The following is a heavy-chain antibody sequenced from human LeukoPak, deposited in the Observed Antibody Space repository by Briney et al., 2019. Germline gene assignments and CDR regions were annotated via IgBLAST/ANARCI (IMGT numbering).Heavy chain of an antibody. CDR3: AKDSVLLWFGEYPRALDY. J-gene: IGHJ4*02. D-gene: IGHD3-10*01. V-gene: IGHV3-30*02. CDR1: GFTLSSYG. CDR2: IRYDGSNK. Sequence: GGSLRLSCAASGFTLSSYGMHWVRQAPGKGLEWVAFIRYDGSNKYYADSVKGRFTISRDNSKNTLYLQMNSLRAEDTAVYYCAKDSVLLWFGEYPRALDYWGQGTLVTVSS.